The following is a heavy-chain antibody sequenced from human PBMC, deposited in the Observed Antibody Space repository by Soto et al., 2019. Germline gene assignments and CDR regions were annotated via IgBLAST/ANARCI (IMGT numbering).Heavy chain of an antibody. J-gene: IGHJ4*02. V-gene: IGHV4-30-4*01. CDR2: IYYSGST. D-gene: IGHD3-16*02. Sequence: SETLSLTCTVSGGSISSGDYYWSWIRQPPGKGLEWIGYIYYSGSTYYNPSLKSRVTISVDTSKNQFSLKLSSVTAADTAVYYCARDTRFDDYVWGSYRYPAYFDYWGQGTMVTVYS. CDR1: GGSISSGDYY. CDR3: ARDTRFDDYVWGSYRYPAYFDY.